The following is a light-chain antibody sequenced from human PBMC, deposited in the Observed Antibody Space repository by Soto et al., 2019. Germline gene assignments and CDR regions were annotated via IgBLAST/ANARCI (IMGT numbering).Light chain of an antibody. CDR2: AAF. V-gene: IGKV1-12*02. CDR1: QGVSSW. Sequence: DIQMAQSPSSVSASVGDRVTITCRASQGVSSWLAWYQQKPGKAPNLLIYAAFSLQSGFPSRFSGSGSGTDFNLTISSLQPEDFATYYCQQTNSFPWTFGQGTKVELK. CDR3: QQTNSFPWT. J-gene: IGKJ1*01.